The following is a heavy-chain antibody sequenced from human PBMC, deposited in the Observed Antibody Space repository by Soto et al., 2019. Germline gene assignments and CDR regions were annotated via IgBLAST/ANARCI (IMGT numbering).Heavy chain of an antibody. CDR1: GFTFSSFA. Sequence: GGSLRLSCAASGFTFSSFAMSWVRQAPGKGLEWVSAISSSGGSTYYADSVKGRFTISRDNSKNTLYLQMNSLRAEDTAVYYCAKEQLVPSSYFDYWGQGTLVTVSS. V-gene: IGHV3-23*01. CDR3: AKEQLVPSSYFDY. J-gene: IGHJ4*02. D-gene: IGHD6-6*01. CDR2: ISSSGGST.